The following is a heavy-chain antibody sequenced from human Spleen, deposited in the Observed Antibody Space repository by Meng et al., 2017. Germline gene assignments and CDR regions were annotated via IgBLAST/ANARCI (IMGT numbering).Heavy chain of an antibody. CDR3: ARAQGDCSRAGCLIDY. D-gene: IGHD2-2*01. CDR2: IYDSGST. Sequence: GSLRLSCTVSGASISSYIWNWIRQPPGKGLEWIGYIYDSGSTNYNPSLKGRVTMSEDTSRNQLSLKLSSVAAADTAVYFCARAQGDCSRAGCLIDYWGNGTLVTVSS. V-gene: IGHV4-59*01. CDR1: GASISSYI. J-gene: IGHJ4*01.